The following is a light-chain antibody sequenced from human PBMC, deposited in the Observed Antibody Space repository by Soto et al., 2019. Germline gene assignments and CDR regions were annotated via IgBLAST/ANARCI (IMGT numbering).Light chain of an antibody. CDR2: HAS. V-gene: IGKV3-15*01. Sequence: EIVMTQSPATLSVSPGERATLSCRASQSVSNNLAWYQQKPGQAPRLLIYHASTGATGIPARFSGSGSGTELTLTISSVQSEDFAVYYCQQYNNWPPWTFGQGTKVEIK. CDR3: QQYNNWPPWT. J-gene: IGKJ1*01. CDR1: QSVSNN.